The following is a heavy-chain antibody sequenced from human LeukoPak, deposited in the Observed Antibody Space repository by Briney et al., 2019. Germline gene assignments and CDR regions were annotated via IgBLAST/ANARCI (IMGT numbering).Heavy chain of an antibody. CDR2: IIPILGIA. J-gene: IGHJ3*02. CDR3: ARDLVDDAFDI. CDR1: GGTFSSYT. V-gene: IGHV1-69*04. Sequence: GSSVKVSCKASGGTFSSYTISWVRQAPGQGLEWMGRIIPILGIANYAQKFQGRVTITADKSTSTAYMELSSLRSEDTAVYYCARDLVDDAFDIWGEGTMVTVSS. D-gene: IGHD1-26*01.